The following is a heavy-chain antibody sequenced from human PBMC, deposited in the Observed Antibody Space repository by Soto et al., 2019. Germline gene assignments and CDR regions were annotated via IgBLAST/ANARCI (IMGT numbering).Heavy chain of an antibody. CDR1: GHSISNSNW. CDR3: ARTAAGAFDY. J-gene: IGHJ4*02. V-gene: IGHV4-4*02. CDR2: IYHSGRT. Sequence: QVQLQESGPGLVKPSGTLSLTCAVSGHSISNSNWWNWVRQSPGKGLEWIGEIYHSGRTNSNPSLRSRVSISLDKSKNQFSLRVTSVTAADTAVYYCARTAAGAFDYWGQGTLVTVSS.